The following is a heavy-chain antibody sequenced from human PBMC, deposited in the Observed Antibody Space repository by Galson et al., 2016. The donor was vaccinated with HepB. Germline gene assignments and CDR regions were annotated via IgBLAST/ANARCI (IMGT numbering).Heavy chain of an antibody. CDR3: ARGNYDSPGYFFVNWFDP. V-gene: IGHV3-33*07. J-gene: IGHJ5*02. Sequence: SLRLSCAVSGFTFSNYGMYWVRQAPGKGLEWVANIWYDGSRTYYADSVKGRFTISRDNSKSTAFLQMNSLRGEDTAVYYCARGNYDSPGYFFVNWFDPWGQGTLVTVSS. D-gene: IGHD3-22*01. CDR2: IWYDGSRT. CDR1: GFTFSNYG.